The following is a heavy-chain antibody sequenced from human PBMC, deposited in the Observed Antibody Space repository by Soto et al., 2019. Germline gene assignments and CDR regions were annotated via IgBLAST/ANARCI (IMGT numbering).Heavy chain of an antibody. J-gene: IGHJ5*02. Sequence: QVQLQESGPGLVKPSQTLSLTCTVSGGSISSGRYYWSCIRQHPGKGLEWIGYIYYSVSTYDNPSLLICGAFTVDASKHQCSLKRGSGTAAAPAMCNWATSNSDGYNYARLDWFAPWCEGAMVTVST. V-gene: IGHV4-31*03. D-gene: IGHD2-21*01. CDR2: IYYSVST. CDR3: ATSNSDGYNYARLDWFAP. CDR1: GGSISSGRYY.